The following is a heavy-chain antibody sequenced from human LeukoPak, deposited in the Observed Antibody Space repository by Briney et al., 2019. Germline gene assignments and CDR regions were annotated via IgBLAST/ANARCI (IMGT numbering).Heavy chain of an antibody. CDR1: EFAFSTYN. CDR2: ISYDGSNK. Sequence: VGSLRLSCAASEFAFSTYNMNWVRQAPGKGLEWVAVISYDGSNKYYADSVKGRFTISRDNSKNTLYLQMNSLRAEDSAVYYCARPRVVVTATDSDYWGQGTLVTVSS. D-gene: IGHD2-21*02. CDR3: ARPRVVVTATDSDY. V-gene: IGHV3-30-3*01. J-gene: IGHJ4*02.